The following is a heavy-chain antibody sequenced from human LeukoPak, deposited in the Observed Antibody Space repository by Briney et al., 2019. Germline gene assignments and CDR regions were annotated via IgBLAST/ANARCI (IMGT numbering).Heavy chain of an antibody. CDR1: GFIFSSYE. J-gene: IGHJ6*04. CDR2: ITSSGNTI. D-gene: IGHD3-10*02. Sequence: GGSLRLSCAASGFIFSSYEMNWVRQAPGKGLECVSYITSSGNTIYYADSVKGRFTISRDNAKNSLYLQMNSLRAEDTAVYYCAELGITMIGGVWGKGTTVTISS. CDR3: AELGITMIGGV. V-gene: IGHV3-48*03.